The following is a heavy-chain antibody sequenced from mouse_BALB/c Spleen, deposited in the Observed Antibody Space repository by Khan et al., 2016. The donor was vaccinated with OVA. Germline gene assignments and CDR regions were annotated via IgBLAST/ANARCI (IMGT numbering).Heavy chain of an antibody. CDR3: ARGGYGSFGY. Sequence: VQLQQSGAELARPGASVKMSCKASGYIFTSYMIHWVKQRPGQGLEWIGDINPSSDYNNYNQKFKDKAKLTADKSSSTAYMQLSSLTSEDSAVYYWARGGYGSFGYWGQGTLVTVSA. V-gene: IGHV1-4*01. J-gene: IGHJ3*01. CDR1: GYIFTSYM. CDR2: INPSSDYN. D-gene: IGHD1-1*01.